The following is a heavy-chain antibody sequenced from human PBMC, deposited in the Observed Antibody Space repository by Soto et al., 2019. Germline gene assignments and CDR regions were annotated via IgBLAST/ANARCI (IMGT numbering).Heavy chain of an antibody. Sequence: PVGSLRPSCAASGFTFSSYAMSWVRPAPGKGLGWVSAISGSGGSTYYADSVKGRFTIARDNTKNTLYLQMNSLRAEDTAVYYCAKEALSITIFGVVPNWFDPWGQGTLVTVSS. J-gene: IGHJ5*02. CDR1: GFTFSSYA. V-gene: IGHV3-23*01. CDR2: ISGSGGST. D-gene: IGHD3-3*01. CDR3: AKEALSITIFGVVPNWFDP.